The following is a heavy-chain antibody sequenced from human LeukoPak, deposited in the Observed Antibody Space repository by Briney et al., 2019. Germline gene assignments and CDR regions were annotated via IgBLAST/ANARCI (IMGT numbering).Heavy chain of an antibody. CDR1: GFTVRSNY. Sequence: GGSLRPSCAASGFTVRSNYMSWVRQAPGKGLEWVSIIYSGGSTYYADSVKGRFTISRDNSKNTLYLQMNSLRVEDTAVYYCARDEWELLRAYWGQGTLVTASS. V-gene: IGHV3-66*02. CDR2: IYSGGST. CDR3: ARDEWELLRAY. J-gene: IGHJ4*02. D-gene: IGHD1-26*01.